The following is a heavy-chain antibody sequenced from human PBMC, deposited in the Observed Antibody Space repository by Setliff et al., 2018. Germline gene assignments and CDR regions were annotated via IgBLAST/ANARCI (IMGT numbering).Heavy chain of an antibody. CDR2: MNPNSGNT. Sequence: ASVKVSCKASGYTFTSYDINWVRQATGQGLEWMGWMNPNSGNTGYAQKFQGRVTMTRNTSISTAYMELSSLRSEDAAEYYCARVSDYYYYYYMDVWGKGTTVTSP. CDR1: GYTFTSYD. V-gene: IGHV1-8*02. D-gene: IGHD2-8*01. J-gene: IGHJ6*03. CDR3: ARVSDYYYYYYMDV.